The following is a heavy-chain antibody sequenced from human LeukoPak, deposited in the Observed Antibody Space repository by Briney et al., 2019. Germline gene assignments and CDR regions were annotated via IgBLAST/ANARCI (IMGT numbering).Heavy chain of an antibody. CDR1: GGSISSYY. V-gene: IGHV4-59*01. CDR3: ARETSQKGAHYMDV. CDR2: IYHSGST. D-gene: IGHD3-16*01. J-gene: IGHJ6*03. Sequence: SETLSLTCTVSGGSISSYYWSWIRQPPGKGLEWIGSIYHSGSTYYNPSLKSRVTISVDTSKNQSSLKLTSVTAADTAVYYCARETSQKGAHYMDVWGKGTTVTISS.